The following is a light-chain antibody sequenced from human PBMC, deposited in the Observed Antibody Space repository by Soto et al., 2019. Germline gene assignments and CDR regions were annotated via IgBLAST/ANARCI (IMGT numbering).Light chain of an antibody. V-gene: IGLV2-23*01. J-gene: IGLJ2*01. CDR2: EGS. CDR1: NSKIGAGYD. CDR3: CSYAGIPHVV. Sequence: QSVLTQPPSVSGAPGQRITISCTGSNSKIGAGYDVHWYQQHPGKAPKLMIYEGSKRPSGVSNRFSGSKSGNTASLTISGLQAEDEADYYCCSYAGIPHVVFGGGTKLTVL.